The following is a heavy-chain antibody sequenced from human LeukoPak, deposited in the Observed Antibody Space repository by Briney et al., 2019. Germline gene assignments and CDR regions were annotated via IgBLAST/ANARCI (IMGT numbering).Heavy chain of an antibody. CDR2: IYYSGST. D-gene: IGHD4-11*01. CDR3: ARHLTTEYYYYGMDV. CDR1: GGSFSGYY. Sequence: ASETLSLTCAVYGGSFSGYYWSWIRQPPGKGLEWIGYIYYSGSTNYNPSLKSRVTISVDTSKNQFSLKLSSVTAADTAVYYCARHLTTEYYYYGMDVWGQGTTVTVSS. V-gene: IGHV4-59*08. J-gene: IGHJ6*02.